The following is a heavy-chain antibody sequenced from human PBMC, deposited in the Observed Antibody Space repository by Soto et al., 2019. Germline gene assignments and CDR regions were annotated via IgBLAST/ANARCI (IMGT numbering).Heavy chain of an antibody. J-gene: IGHJ6*02. V-gene: IGHV1-69*06. D-gene: IGHD2-21*02. CDR1: GGTFSSYA. CDR2: IIPIFGTA. Sequence: QVQLVQSGAEVKKPGSSVKVSCKASGGTFSSYAISWVRQAPGQGLEWMGGIIPIFGTANYAQKFQGRVTITADKSTSTASMELSSLRSEDTAVYYCASHPPPASRGGDCRRYGMDVWGQGTTVTVSS. CDR3: ASHPPPASRGGDCRRYGMDV.